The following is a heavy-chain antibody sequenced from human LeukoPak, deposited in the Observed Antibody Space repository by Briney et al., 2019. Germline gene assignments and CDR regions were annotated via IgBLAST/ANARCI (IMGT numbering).Heavy chain of an antibody. D-gene: IGHD4-17*01. CDR1: GFTFSDYG. V-gene: IGHV3-33*01. Sequence: PGGSLRLSCTASGFTFSDYGMHWVRQAPGKGLEWVAVIWYDGSNKYYADSVKGRFTISRDNSKNTLYLQMNSLRAEDTAVYYCARDGDYGPAYYFDYWGQGTLVTVSS. J-gene: IGHJ4*02. CDR2: IWYDGSNK. CDR3: ARDGDYGPAYYFDY.